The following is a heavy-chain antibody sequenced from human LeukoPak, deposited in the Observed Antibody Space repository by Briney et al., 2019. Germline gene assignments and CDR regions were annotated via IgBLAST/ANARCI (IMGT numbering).Heavy chain of an antibody. CDR3: AKAGIGVVGYFAY. CDR2: IRGSGGGT. Sequence: PGGSLRLSCAASGFTFSSYAMSWVRQAPGKGLEWVSTIRGSGGGTYYADSVKGRFTISRDNSKNTLYLQMNSLRDEDTALYYCAKAGIGVVGYFAYWSQGTLVTVSS. D-gene: IGHD6-19*01. CDR1: GFTFSSYA. V-gene: IGHV3-23*01. J-gene: IGHJ4*02.